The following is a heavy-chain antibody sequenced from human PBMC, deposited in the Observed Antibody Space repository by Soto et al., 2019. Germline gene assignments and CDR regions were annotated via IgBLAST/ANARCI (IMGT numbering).Heavy chain of an antibody. CDR1: GVTFSSDG. CDR3: AKDSMTTVTTRTFDP. D-gene: IGHD4-4*01. V-gene: IGHV3-30*18. Sequence: GGSLRLSCAASGVTFSSDGMHWVRQAPGKGLEWVAVISYDGSNKYYADSVKGRFTISRDNSKNTLYLQMNSLRAEDTAVYYCAKDSMTTVTTRTFDPWGQGTLVTVSS. CDR2: ISYDGSNK. J-gene: IGHJ5*02.